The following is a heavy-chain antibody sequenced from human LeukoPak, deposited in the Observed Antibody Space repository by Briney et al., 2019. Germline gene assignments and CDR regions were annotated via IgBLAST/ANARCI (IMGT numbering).Heavy chain of an antibody. Sequence: GGSLRLSCTASGFIFSDYSMNWVRQAPGKGLEWVSSISSSSYYIYYADSVKGRFTISRDNAKNSLYLQMNSLRAEDTAVYYCARSPGIAVTANWFDPWGQGTLVTVSS. J-gene: IGHJ5*02. CDR2: ISSSSYYI. V-gene: IGHV3-21*01. D-gene: IGHD6-19*01. CDR1: GFIFSDYS. CDR3: ARSPGIAVTANWFDP.